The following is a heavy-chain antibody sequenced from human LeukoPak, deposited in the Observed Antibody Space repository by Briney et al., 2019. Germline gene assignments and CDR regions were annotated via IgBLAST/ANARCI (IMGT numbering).Heavy chain of an antibody. J-gene: IGHJ4*02. CDR1: GGSISSGSYY. Sequence: SETLSLTCTVSGGSISSGSYYWSWIRQPAGKGLEWIGRIYTSGSTNYNPSLKSRVTISVDTSKNQFSLKLSSVTAADTAVYYYASMFGELPLNWGQGTLVTVSS. D-gene: IGHD3-10*02. V-gene: IGHV4-61*02. CDR3: ASMFGELPLN. CDR2: IYTSGST.